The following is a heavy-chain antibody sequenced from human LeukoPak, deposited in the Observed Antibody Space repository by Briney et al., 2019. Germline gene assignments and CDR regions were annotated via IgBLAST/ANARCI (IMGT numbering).Heavy chain of an antibody. Sequence: SVKVSCKASGYTFTGYYMHWVRQAPGQGLEWMGGIIPIFGTANYAQKFQGRVTITADKSTSTAYMELSSLRSEDTAVYYCATTGETYYYDSSGYPQGYYFDYWGQGTLVTVSS. J-gene: IGHJ4*02. V-gene: IGHV1-69*06. CDR2: IIPIFGTA. D-gene: IGHD3-22*01. CDR3: ATTGETYYYDSSGYPQGYYFDY. CDR1: GYTFTGYY.